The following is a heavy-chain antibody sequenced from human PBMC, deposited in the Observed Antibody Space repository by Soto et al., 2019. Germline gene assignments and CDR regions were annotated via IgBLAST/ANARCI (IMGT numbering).Heavy chain of an antibody. CDR2: ISSSSSYI. Sequence: EVQLVESGGGLVKPGGSLRLSCVAPGFTFSSYSMNWVRQAPGKGLEWVSSISSSSSYIYYADSVKGRFTISRDNAKNSLYLQMNSLRAEDTAVYYCARWDSSGWAFDIWGQGTMVTVSS. CDR1: GFTFSSYS. CDR3: ARWDSSGWAFDI. J-gene: IGHJ3*02. D-gene: IGHD6-19*01. V-gene: IGHV3-21*01.